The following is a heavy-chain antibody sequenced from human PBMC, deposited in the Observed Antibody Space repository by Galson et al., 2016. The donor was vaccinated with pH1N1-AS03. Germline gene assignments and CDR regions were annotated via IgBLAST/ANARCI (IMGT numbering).Heavy chain of an antibody. Sequence: SLRLSCAASGFSFSDYSMDWVRRTPGRGLEWLSFISTSGTTIYYADSVKGRFTISRDNAKNSLYLQMNSLRAEDTAVYYCARGWREDSFDMWGQGTKVTGSS. CDR2: ISTSGTTI. CDR1: GFSFSDYS. CDR3: ARGWREDSFDM. D-gene: IGHD2-15*01. V-gene: IGHV3-48*04. J-gene: IGHJ3*02.